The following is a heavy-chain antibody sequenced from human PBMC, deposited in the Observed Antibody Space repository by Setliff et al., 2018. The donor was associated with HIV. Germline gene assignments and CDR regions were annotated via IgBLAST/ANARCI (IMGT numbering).Heavy chain of an antibody. CDR3: ARASSYYYDSSGYSSYFDY. D-gene: IGHD3-22*01. CDR1: GFFFSDHY. CDR2: ISFSGNTI. J-gene: IGHJ4*02. Sequence: GESLKISCAVSGFFFSDHYMSWIRQAPGKGLEWVSYISFSGNTIYYRDSVRGRFTIARDNARNSLYLQMNSLRAEDTAVYYCARASSYYYDSSGYSSYFDYWGQGTLVTVSS. V-gene: IGHV3-11*04.